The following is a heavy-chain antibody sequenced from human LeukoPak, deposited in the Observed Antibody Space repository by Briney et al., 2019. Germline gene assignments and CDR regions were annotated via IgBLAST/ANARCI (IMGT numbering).Heavy chain of an antibody. CDR2: IRSKAYGGTT. Sequence: GGSLRLSCTASGFTFGDYAMSWVRQAPGKGLEWVGFIRSKAYGGTTEYAAPVKGRFTISRDDSKSIAYLQMNSLKTEDTAVYYCIRRGYDFWSGYGYYYYYYGMDVWGQGTTVTVSS. CDR3: IRRGYDFWSGYGYYYYYYGMDV. CDR1: GFTFGDYA. D-gene: IGHD3-3*01. J-gene: IGHJ6*02. V-gene: IGHV3-49*04.